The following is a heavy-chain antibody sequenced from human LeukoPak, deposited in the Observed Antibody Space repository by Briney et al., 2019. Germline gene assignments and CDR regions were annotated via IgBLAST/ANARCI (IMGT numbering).Heavy chain of an antibody. V-gene: IGHV5-51*01. Sequence: GGSLRLSCKGSGYSFTSYWIGWVRQMPGKGLEWMGIIHPGDSDTRYSPSFQGQVTISADKSISTAYLQWSSLKASDTAIYYCARHFHHYYMDVWGKGTTVTVSS. CDR3: ARHFHHYYMDV. CDR2: IHPGDSDT. CDR1: GYSFTSYW. J-gene: IGHJ6*03.